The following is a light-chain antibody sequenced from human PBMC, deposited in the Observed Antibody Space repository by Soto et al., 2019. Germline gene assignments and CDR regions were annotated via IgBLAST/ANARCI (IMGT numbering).Light chain of an antibody. Sequence: QSVLTQPPSVSGAPGQRVTIPCTGSSANIGSFYDVHWYQQLPGTVPKLLIYGDNNRPSGVPDRFSGSKSGTSASLAITGLQPEDEADYYCQSYDNSLSHVVFGGGTKVTVL. CDR1: SANIGSFYD. J-gene: IGLJ2*01. CDR2: GDN. CDR3: QSYDNSLSHVV. V-gene: IGLV1-40*01.